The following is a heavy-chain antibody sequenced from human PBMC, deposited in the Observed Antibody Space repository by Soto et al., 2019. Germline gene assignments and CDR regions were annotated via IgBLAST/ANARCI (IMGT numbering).Heavy chain of an antibody. J-gene: IGHJ5*02. V-gene: IGHV3-33*01. Sequence: PGGSLRLSCAASGFTFSRQAMHWVRQAPGRGLEWVAVIWYHGVDKYYTDSVKGRFTISRDNAKNSLHLQMNSLRAEDTAVYYCTRGASRDSSARGWFDPWGPGTLVTVSS. CDR3: TRGASRDSSARGWFDP. D-gene: IGHD6-13*01. CDR1: GFTFSRQA. CDR2: IWYHGVDK.